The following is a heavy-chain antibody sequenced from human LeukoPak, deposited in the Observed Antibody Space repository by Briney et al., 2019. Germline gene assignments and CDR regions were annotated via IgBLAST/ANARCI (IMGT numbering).Heavy chain of an antibody. D-gene: IGHD3-22*01. V-gene: IGHV1-58*01. J-gene: IGHJ5*02. CDR2: IVVGSGNT. CDR3: AADPYYYDSSGYINNWFDP. CDR1: GFTFTSSA. Sequence: GASVKVSCKASGFTFTSSAVQWVRQARGQRLEWIGWIVVGSGNTNYAQKFQERVTITRDMSTSTAYMELSSLRSEDTAVYYCAADPYYYDSSGYINNWFDPWGQGTLVTVSS.